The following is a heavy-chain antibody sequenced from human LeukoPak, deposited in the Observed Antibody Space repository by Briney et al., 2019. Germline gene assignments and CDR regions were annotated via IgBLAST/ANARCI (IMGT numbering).Heavy chain of an antibody. CDR2: ISYDGSNK. J-gene: IGHJ3*02. CDR3: ARDAAPPYCGGDCYSWAFDI. CDR1: GFTFSSYA. Sequence: GRSLRLSCAASGFTFSSYAMHWVRQAPGKGLEWVAVISYDGSNKYYADPVKGRFTISRDNSKNTLYLQMNSLRAEDTAVYYCARDAAPPYCGGDCYSWAFDIWGQGTMVTVSS. V-gene: IGHV3-30*04. D-gene: IGHD2-21*02.